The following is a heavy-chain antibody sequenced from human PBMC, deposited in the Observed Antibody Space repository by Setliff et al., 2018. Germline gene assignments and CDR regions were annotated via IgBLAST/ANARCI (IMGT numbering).Heavy chain of an antibody. J-gene: IGHJ4*02. V-gene: IGHV4-34*01. Sequence: SETLSLTCAVYGGSFSGYYWSWIRQPPGKGLEWIGEINHSGSTNNNPSLKSRVTISIDTSKNQFSLKLSSVTAADTAVYYCARQEDDSSGYYSTDWGQGTLVTVSS. D-gene: IGHD3-22*01. CDR3: ARQEDDSSGYYSTD. CDR1: GGSFSGYY. CDR2: INHSGST.